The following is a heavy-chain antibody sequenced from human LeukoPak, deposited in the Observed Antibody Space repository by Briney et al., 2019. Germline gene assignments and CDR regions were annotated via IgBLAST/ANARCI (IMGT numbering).Heavy chain of an antibody. CDR1: GFTFSSYS. Sequence: GGSLRLSCAASGFTFSSYSMNWARQAPGKGLEWVSSISSSSNHIYYTDSVKGRFTISRDNAKTSLNLQVNSLRAEDTAVYYCARGDKSSGWYFLDYWGRGTLVTVSS. V-gene: IGHV3-21*01. J-gene: IGHJ4*02. CDR2: ISSSSNHI. D-gene: IGHD6-19*01. CDR3: ARGDKSSGWYFLDY.